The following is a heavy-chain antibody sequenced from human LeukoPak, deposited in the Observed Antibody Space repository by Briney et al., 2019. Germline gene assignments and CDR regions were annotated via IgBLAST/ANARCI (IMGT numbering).Heavy chain of an antibody. D-gene: IGHD2-2*01. V-gene: IGHV4-34*01. CDR3: ARGFSSPYYYYYYGMDV. CDR1: GGSFSGYY. Sequence: SETLSLTCAVYGGSFSGYYWSWIRQPPGKGLEWIGEINHSGSTNYNPSLQVRLAMSVDTSKNQFSLKLSSVTAADTAVYYCARGFSSPYYYYYYGMDVWGQGTTVTVSS. CDR2: INHSGST. J-gene: IGHJ6*02.